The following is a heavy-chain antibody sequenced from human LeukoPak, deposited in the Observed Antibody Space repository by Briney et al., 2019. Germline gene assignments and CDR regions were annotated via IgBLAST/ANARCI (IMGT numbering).Heavy chain of an antibody. CDR2: INPNSGGT. CDR1: GYTFTGYY. CDR3: AREYSTLHGSGPYYYYYYMDV. V-gene: IGHV1-2*02. Sequence: ASVKVSCKASGYTFTGYYMHWVRQAPGQGLEWMGWINPNSGGTNYAQKFQGRVTMTRDTSISTAYMELSRLRSDDTAVYYCAREYSTLHGSGPYYYYYYMDVWGKGTTVTVSS. D-gene: IGHD3-10*01. J-gene: IGHJ6*03.